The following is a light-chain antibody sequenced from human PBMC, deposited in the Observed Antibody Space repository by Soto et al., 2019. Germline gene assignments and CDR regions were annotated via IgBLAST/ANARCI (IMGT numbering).Light chain of an antibody. V-gene: IGLV2-8*01. J-gene: IGLJ1*01. CDR2: EVS. CDR1: SSDVGGYNY. CDR3: SSYAGSNNPPYV. Sequence: QSVLTQPPSASGSPGQSVTISCTGTSSDVGGYNYVSWYQQHPGKAPKLMIYEVSKRPSGVPDRFSGSKSGNTASLTVSGLQAGDEADYYCSSYAGSNNPPYVFGTGTKVTVL.